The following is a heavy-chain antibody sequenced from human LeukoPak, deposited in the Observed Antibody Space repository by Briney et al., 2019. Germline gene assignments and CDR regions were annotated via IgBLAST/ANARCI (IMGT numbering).Heavy chain of an antibody. CDR2: IYGSGST. J-gene: IGHJ4*02. D-gene: IGHD6-13*01. CDR3: ARGVYIAAAQYGY. Sequence: SETLSLTCTVSGGSIRSNFWSWLRQPAGKGLEWIGRIYGSGSTNYNPSLKSRVTMSVDTSKNQFSLKLSSVTAADTAVYYCARGVYIAAAQYGYWGQGTLVTVSS. CDR1: GGSIRSNF. V-gene: IGHV4-4*07.